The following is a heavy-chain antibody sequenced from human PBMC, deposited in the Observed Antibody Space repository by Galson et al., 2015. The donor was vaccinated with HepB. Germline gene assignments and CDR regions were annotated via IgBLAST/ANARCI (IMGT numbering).Heavy chain of an antibody. V-gene: IGHV2-70*01. CDR2: IDWDDDK. D-gene: IGHD4-23*01. CDR3: ALNRGVVTGIDAFDI. CDR1: GFSLSTAGTC. Sequence: PALVKPTQTLTLTCAFSGFSLSTAGTCVTWIRQPPGKALEWLALIDWDDDKYYSTSLKTRLTISKDTSKNQVVLTMTNMDPVDTATYYCALNRGVVTGIDAFDIWGQGTMVTVSS. J-gene: IGHJ3*02.